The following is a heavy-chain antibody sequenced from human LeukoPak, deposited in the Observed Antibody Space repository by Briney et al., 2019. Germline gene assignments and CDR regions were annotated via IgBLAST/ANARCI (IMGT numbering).Heavy chain of an antibody. CDR2: ISAYNGNT. CDR1: GYTFTSYG. J-gene: IGHJ5*02. CDR3: ARVSKNIITGTPFDP. V-gene: IGHV1-18*01. D-gene: IGHD1-7*01. Sequence: ASVKVSCKASGYTFTSYGISWVRQAPGQGLEWMGWISAYNGNTNYAQKLQGRATMTTDTSTSTAYMGLRSLRSDDTAVYYCARVSKNIITGTPFDPWGQGTLVTVSS.